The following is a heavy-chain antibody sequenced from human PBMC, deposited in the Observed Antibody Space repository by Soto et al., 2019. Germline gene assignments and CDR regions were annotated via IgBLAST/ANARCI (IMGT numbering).Heavy chain of an antibody. V-gene: IGHV4-30-4*01. CDR2: IYYSGST. D-gene: IGHD5-12*01. CDR3: ARAIAVTIGGMDV. Sequence: PSETLSLTCTVSGGSINSADYYWSWVRQPPGKGLEWIGYIYYSGSTYLNPSLKSRGSISKDTSRNQFSLRLSSVTAADTAVYYCARAIAVTIGGMDVWGQGTTVTVSS. J-gene: IGHJ6*02. CDR1: GGSINSADYY.